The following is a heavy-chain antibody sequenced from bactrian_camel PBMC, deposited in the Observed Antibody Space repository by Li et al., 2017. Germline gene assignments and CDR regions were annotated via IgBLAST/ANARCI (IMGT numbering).Heavy chain of an antibody. J-gene: IGHJ6*01. D-gene: IGHD2*01. CDR2: IYTRGGIT. Sequence: HVQLVESGGGSVQAGQSLRLSCVASGYSDGCMGWFRQAPGKEREGIANIYTRGGITGITGYADSVKVRFTISLDNAKKTLYLQMNSLKPEDTAMYYCAARGPYCYTKLSVRDFTYWGQGTQVTVS. CDR1: GYSDGC. V-gene: IGHV3S63*01. CDR3: AARGPYCYTKLSVRDFTY.